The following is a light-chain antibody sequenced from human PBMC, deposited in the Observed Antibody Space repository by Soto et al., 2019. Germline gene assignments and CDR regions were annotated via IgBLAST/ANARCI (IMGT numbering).Light chain of an antibody. CDR1: QSVSSSY. Sequence: GSKSLYPGGRATIPCRASQSVSSSYLASYQQKPGPAPRLLIYGASSRATGIPDRFSGSGSWTYFTLTISRLGPQYWALYYSHQQGISSLTSGQGTRLEVK. J-gene: IGKJ5*01. V-gene: IGKV3-20*01. CDR3: HQQGISSLT. CDR2: GAS.